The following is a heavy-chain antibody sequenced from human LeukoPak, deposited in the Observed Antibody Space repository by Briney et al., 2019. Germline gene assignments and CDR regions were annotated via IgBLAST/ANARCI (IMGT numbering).Heavy chain of an antibody. CDR3: ARDLGALGGLDY. J-gene: IGHJ4*02. D-gene: IGHD1-26*01. V-gene: IGHV3-11*04. CDR2: ISSGSTI. Sequence: PGGSLRLSCAASGFTFSDYYMSWIRQAPGKGLEWVAYISSGSTIKYADSVKGRFAISRDNAKKSLYLQMNSLRAEDTAVYYCARDLGALGGLDYWGQGTLVTVSS. CDR1: GFTFSDYY.